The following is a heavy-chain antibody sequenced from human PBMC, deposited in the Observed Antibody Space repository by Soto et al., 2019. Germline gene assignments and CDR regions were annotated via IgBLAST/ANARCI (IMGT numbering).Heavy chain of an antibody. CDR1: GYSISSGYY. D-gene: IGHD4-4*01. CDR3: ARDPHHNYLYYYVMDL. Sequence: PSATLSLTCAVSGYSISSGYYLGCIRQPPGKWLEWIGSVFHTGSTYYNPSLRTRVTISVDTSKNQFSLRMNSVTAADTAVYYCARDPHHNYLYYYVMDLWGQGTTVTVSS. CDR2: VFHTGST. J-gene: IGHJ6*02. V-gene: IGHV4-38-2*02.